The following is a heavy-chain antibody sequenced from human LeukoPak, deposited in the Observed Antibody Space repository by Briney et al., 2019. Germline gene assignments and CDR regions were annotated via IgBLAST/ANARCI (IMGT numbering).Heavy chain of an antibody. D-gene: IGHD6-13*01. V-gene: IGHV4-39*01. CDR3: ARHSGIAASDAFDI. CDR1: GGSISSSSYY. CDR2: IYYSGST. Sequence: SETLSLTCTVSGGSISSSSYYWGWIRQPPGKGLEWIGSIYYSGSTYYNPSLKSRVTISVDTSKNQFSLKLSSVTAADTAVYYCARHSGIAASDAFDIWGQGTMVTVSS. J-gene: IGHJ3*02.